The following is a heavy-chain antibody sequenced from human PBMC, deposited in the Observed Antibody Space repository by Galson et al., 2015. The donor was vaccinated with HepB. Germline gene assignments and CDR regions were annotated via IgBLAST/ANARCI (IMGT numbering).Heavy chain of an antibody. V-gene: IGHV3-7*03. CDR2: IKQDGSEK. CDR3: ARDFGQWLVRGFDY. Sequence: SLRLSCAASGFTFSSYWMSWVRQAPGKGLEWVANIKQDGSEKYYVDSVKGRFTISRDNAKNSLYLQMNSLRAEDTAVYYCARDFGQWLVRGFDYWGQGTLVTVSS. CDR1: GFTFSSYW. J-gene: IGHJ4*02. D-gene: IGHD6-19*01.